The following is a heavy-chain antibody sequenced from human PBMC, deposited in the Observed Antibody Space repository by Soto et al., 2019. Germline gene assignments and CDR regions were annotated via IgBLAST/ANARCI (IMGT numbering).Heavy chain of an antibody. Sequence: SVKVSCKASGGTFSSYAISWVRQAPGQGLEWMGGIIPIFGTANYAQKFQGRVTITADESTSTAYMELSSLRSEDTAVYYCAREGYDILTGYPNYYYYGMDVWGQGTTVTVSS. CDR2: IIPIFGTA. J-gene: IGHJ6*02. D-gene: IGHD3-9*01. CDR3: AREGYDILTGYPNYYYYGMDV. V-gene: IGHV1-69*13. CDR1: GGTFSSYA.